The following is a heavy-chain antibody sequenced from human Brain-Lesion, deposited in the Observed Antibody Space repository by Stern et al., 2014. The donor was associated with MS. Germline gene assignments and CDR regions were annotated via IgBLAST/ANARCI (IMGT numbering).Heavy chain of an antibody. Sequence: QVQLVQSGAEVKKPGASVKVSCKVSGYTLPELSMHWVRQAPRKGLEWMGGFDPEDCETIYAQKFQGRVTMTEDTSTDTAYMELSSLRSEDTAVYYCATLSPGAGGNYYRHFDYWGQGTLVTVSS. CDR2: FDPEDCET. CDR3: ATLSPGAGGNYYRHFDY. D-gene: IGHD1-26*01. V-gene: IGHV1-24*01. J-gene: IGHJ4*02. CDR1: GYTLPELS.